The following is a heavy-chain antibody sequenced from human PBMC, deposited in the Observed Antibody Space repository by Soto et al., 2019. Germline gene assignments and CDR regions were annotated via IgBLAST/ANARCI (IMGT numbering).Heavy chain of an antibody. J-gene: IGHJ1*01. Sequence: GGSLRLSCAASGFTFTRYSMNWVRQAPGKGLEWVAVISYDGSNKYYADSVKGRFTISRDNSKNTLYLQMNSLRAEDMAVYYCAKEGATSYFQHWGQGTLVTVSS. CDR3: AKEGATSYFQH. CDR2: ISYDGSNK. CDR1: GFTFTRYS. D-gene: IGHD1-26*01. V-gene: IGHV3-30*18.